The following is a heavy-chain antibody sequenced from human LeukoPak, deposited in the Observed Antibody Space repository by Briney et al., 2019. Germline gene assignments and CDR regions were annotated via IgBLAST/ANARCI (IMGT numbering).Heavy chain of an antibody. J-gene: IGHJ4*02. CDR3: ARWAGLCTTNNCYNPFDY. V-gene: IGHV1-18*01. D-gene: IGHD2-2*02. Sequence: ASVKVSCKASGYTFTSYGISWVRQAPGQGLEWMGWTSAYNGNTNYAQKLQGRVTMTTDTSTSTAYMELRSLRSEDTAVYYCARWAGLCTTNNCYNPFDYWGQGTLVTVSS. CDR1: GYTFTSYG. CDR2: TSAYNGNT.